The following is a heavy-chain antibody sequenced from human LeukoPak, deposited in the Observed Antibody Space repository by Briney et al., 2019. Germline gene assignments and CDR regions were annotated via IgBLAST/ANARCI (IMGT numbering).Heavy chain of an antibody. J-gene: IGHJ4*02. D-gene: IGHD2-2*01. CDR1: GFMFSSCW. Sequence: GGSLRLSCAASGFMFSSCWMSWVRQSPGKGVEGVANIKPDGSEKYYVDSVKGRFTISRDNAKNALYLEMNSLRAEDTAVYYCARVVVPAARLDYWGQGTLVTVSS. CDR2: IKPDGSEK. CDR3: ARVVVPAARLDY. V-gene: IGHV3-7*01.